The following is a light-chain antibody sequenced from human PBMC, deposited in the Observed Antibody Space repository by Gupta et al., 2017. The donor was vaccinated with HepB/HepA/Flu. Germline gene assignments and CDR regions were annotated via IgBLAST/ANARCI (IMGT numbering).Light chain of an antibody. V-gene: IGKV1-33*01. Sequence: DIQMTQSPSSLSASVGDRVTITCQASQDIQQYLNWYQQKPGKAPKLLMSRTSTLQPGVPLRFSGSGCETVFTFTISSLQPEDIATYYCQQHHNLPLTFGGGTKVEI. CDR2: RTS. CDR3: QQHHNLPLT. J-gene: IGKJ4*01. CDR1: QDIQQY.